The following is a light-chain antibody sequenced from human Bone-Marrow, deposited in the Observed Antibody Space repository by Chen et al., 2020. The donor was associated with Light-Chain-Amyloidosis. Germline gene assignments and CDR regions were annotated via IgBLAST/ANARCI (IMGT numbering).Light chain of an antibody. CDR1: DLPTKY. CDR2: RDT. V-gene: IGLV3-25*03. CDR3: QSADSSGTYEVI. Sequence: SFELPPPRSVSVSPGQTARNTSPGDDLPTKYVYWYQQKPGQAPVLVIHRDTERPSGISERFSGSSSGTTATLTISGVQAEDEADYHCQSADSSGTYEVIFGGGTKLTVL. J-gene: IGLJ2*01.